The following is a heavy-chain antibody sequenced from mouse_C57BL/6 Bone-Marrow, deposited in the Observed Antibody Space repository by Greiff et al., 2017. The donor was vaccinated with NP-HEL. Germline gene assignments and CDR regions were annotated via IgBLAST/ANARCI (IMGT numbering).Heavy chain of an antibody. CDR1: GFTFSDYG. Sequence: EVMLVESGGGLVKPGGSLKLSCAASGFTFSDYGMHWVRQAPEKGLEWVAYISSGSSTIYYADTVKGRFTISRDNAKNTLFLQMTSLRSEDTAMYYCARGRKTLWFADWGQGTLVTVSA. CDR3: ARGRKTLWFAD. V-gene: IGHV5-17*01. CDR2: ISSGSSTI. J-gene: IGHJ3*01.